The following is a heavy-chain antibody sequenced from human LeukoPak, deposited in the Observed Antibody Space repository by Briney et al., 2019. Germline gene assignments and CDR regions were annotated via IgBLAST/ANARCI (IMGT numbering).Heavy chain of an antibody. CDR2: IYYSGST. CDR1: GGSISSYY. D-gene: IGHD2-2*01. CDR3: ARGDIVVVPTAVGSWDY. J-gene: IGHJ4*02. Sequence: SETLSLTCTVSGGSISSYYWSWIRQPPGKGLEWLGYIYYSGSTNYNPSLKSRVTISVDTSKNQFSLKLSSVTAADTAVYYCARGDIVVVPTAVGSWDYWGQGTLVTVSS. V-gene: IGHV4-59*01.